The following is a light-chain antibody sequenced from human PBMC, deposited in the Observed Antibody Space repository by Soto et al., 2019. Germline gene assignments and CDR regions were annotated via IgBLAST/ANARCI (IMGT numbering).Light chain of an antibody. CDR2: DVS. CDR3: SSFTSSSTRV. CDR1: SSDVGGYNY. V-gene: IGLV2-14*03. Sequence: LTQPASVSGSPGLSIAISCTGTSSDVGGYNYVSWYQQHPGKAPKLIIYDVSNRPSGVSNHFSGSKSGNTASLTISGLQAEDEADYYCSSFTSSSTRVFGTGTKVTVL. J-gene: IGLJ1*01.